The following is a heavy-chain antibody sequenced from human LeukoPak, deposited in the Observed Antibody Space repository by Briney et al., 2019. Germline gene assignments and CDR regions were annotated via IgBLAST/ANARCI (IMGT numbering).Heavy chain of an antibody. CDR2: FDPEDGET. CDR3: ATGNYYNQVLNYYFDY. V-gene: IGHV1-24*01. J-gene: IGHJ4*02. Sequence: ASVKVSCKVSGYTLTELSMHWVRQAPGKGLEWMGGFDPEDGETIYAQKFQGRVTMTEDTSTDTAHMELSSLRSEDTAVYYCATGNYYNQVLNYYFDYWGQGTLVTVSS. D-gene: IGHD1-26*01. CDR1: GYTLTELS.